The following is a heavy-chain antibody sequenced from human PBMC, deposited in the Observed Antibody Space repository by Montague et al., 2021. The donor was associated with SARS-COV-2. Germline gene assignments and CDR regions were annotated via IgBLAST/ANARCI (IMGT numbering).Heavy chain of an antibody. Sequence: TLSLTCTVSGGSISSDDYYWSWIRQSPGKGLEWIGYIHYSGTTYYNPSLKSRVTISVDTSRNQFSLKLRSVTAADTAVFYCARDHSSWGQGTLVTVSS. CDR2: IHYSGTT. CDR3: ARDHSS. D-gene: IGHD2-21*01. V-gene: IGHV4-30-4*08. CDR1: GGSISSDDYY. J-gene: IGHJ5*02.